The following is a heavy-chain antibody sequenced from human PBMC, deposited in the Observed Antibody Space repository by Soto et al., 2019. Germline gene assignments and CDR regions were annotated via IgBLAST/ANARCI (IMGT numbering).Heavy chain of an antibody. CDR1: GYKFTNYG. D-gene: IGHD3-10*01. Sequence: QVQLVQSGPEAKKPGASVKVSCKASGYKFTNYGFSWVRQAPGQGLEWMGWITPFNGDREYSQKFQGRLPMTTATYTNTVYMELTTLTSDDTAVYYCASAQGASGTRDEPQLEYWGQGTLVTVSS. CDR2: ITPFNGDR. V-gene: IGHV1-18*01. J-gene: IGHJ4*02. CDR3: ASAQGASGTRDEPQLEY.